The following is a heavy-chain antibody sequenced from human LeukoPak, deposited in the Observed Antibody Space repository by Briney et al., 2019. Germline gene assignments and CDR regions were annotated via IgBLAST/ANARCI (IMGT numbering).Heavy chain of an antibody. CDR2: IYPGDSDT. J-gene: IGHJ4*02. CDR1: GYSFTSYW. Sequence: GESLKIPCKGSGYSFTSYWIGWVRQMPGKGLEWMGIIYPGDSDTRYSPSFQGQVTISADKSISTAYLQWSSLKASDTAMYYCARAGLYYDSSGYYYNWGQGTLVTVSS. D-gene: IGHD3-22*01. V-gene: IGHV5-51*01. CDR3: ARAGLYYDSSGYYYN.